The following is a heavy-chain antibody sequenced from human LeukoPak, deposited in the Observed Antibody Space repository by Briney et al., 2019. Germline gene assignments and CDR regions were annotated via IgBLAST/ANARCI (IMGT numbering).Heavy chain of an antibody. CDR1: GGSFSGYY. Sequence: WETLSLTCAVYGGSFSGYYWSWIRQPPGKGLEWIGEINHSGSTNYNPSLKSRVTISVDTSKNQFSLKLSSVTAADTAVYYCARGVFYSYWGQGTLVTVSS. V-gene: IGHV4-34*01. D-gene: IGHD4-11*01. CDR2: INHSGST. CDR3: ARGVFYSY. J-gene: IGHJ4*02.